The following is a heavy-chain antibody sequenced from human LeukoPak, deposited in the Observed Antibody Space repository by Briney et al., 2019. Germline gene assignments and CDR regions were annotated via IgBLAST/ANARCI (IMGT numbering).Heavy chain of an antibody. D-gene: IGHD2-15*01. Sequence: SETLSLTCTVSGGSISSSSYYWGWIRQPPGKGLELIGSSYYSGSTYYNPSLKSRVTISVDTSKNQFSLKLSSVTAADTAVYYCARTTEGYCRGRSCYSYYYYMDVWGKGTTVTVSS. J-gene: IGHJ6*03. CDR2: SYYSGST. V-gene: IGHV4-39*07. CDR3: ARTTEGYCRGRSCYSYYYYMDV. CDR1: GGSISSSSYY.